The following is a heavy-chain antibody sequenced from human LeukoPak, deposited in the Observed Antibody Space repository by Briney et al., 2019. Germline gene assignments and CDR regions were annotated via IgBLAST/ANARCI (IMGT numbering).Heavy chain of an antibody. CDR3: ARARYFDL. J-gene: IGHJ2*01. CDR1: GGSISSYY. CDR2: IYYSGST. V-gene: IGHV4-59*01. Sequence: PSETLSLTCTVSGGSISSYYWSWIRQPPGKGLEWIGYIYYSGSTNYHPSLKSRVTISVDTSKNQFSLKLSSVTAADAAVYYCARARYFDLWGRGTLVTVSS.